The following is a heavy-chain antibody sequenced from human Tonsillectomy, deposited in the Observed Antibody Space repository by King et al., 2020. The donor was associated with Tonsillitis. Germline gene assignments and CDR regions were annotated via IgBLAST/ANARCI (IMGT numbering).Heavy chain of an antibody. J-gene: IGHJ6*03. V-gene: IGHV2-70*11. CDR3: ARTPRGYCSSTRCPDYYYYYMDV. Sequence: TLKESGPALVKPTQTLTLTCTFSGFSLSTSGMCVSWIRQPPGKALEWLARIDWDDDKYYTTSLKTRLTISKDTSKNQVVLTMTKMDPVDTATYYCARTPRGYCSSTRCPDYYYYYMDVWGKGTTVTVSS. CDR1: GFSLSTSGMC. D-gene: IGHD2-2*01. CDR2: IDWDDDK.